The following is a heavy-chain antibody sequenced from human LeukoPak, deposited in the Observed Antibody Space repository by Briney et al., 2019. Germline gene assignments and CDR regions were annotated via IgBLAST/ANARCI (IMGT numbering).Heavy chain of an antibody. Sequence: GGSLRLSCAASGFTFSSYAMHWVRQAPGKGLEWVAVISYDGSNKYYADSVKGRFTISRDNSKNTLYLQMNSLRAEDTAVYYCARGRYSSGWTFDYYWGQGTLVTVSS. D-gene: IGHD6-19*01. V-gene: IGHV3-30-3*01. CDR2: ISYDGSNK. CDR1: GFTFSSYA. CDR3: ARGRYSSGWTFDYY. J-gene: IGHJ4*02.